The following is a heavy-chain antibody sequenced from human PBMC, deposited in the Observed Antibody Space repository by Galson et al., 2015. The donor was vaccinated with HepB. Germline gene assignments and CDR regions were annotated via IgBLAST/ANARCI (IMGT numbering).Heavy chain of an antibody. CDR3: AREAGDYYYYGMDV. D-gene: IGHD1-14*01. CDR1: GFTFSDYY. Sequence: SLRLSCAASGFTFSDYYMSWIRQAPGKGLEWVSYISSSGSTIYCADSVKGRFTISRDNAKNSLYLQMNSLRAEDTAVYYCAREAGDYYYYGMDVWGQGTTVTVSS. J-gene: IGHJ6*02. V-gene: IGHV3-11*01. CDR2: ISSSGSTI.